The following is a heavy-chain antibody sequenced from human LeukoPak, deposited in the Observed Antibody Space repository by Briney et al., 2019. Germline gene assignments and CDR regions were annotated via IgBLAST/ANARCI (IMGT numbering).Heavy chain of an antibody. CDR3: AREIYYYGSGSYPGPHMDV. Sequence: PGGSLRLSCAASGFTVSSNYMSWVRQAPGKGLEWVSVIYSGGSTYYADSVKGRFTISRDNSKNTLYLQMNSLRAEDTAVYYCAREIYYYGSGSYPGPHMDVWGKGTTVTVSS. CDR1: GFTVSSNY. J-gene: IGHJ6*03. V-gene: IGHV3-66*02. CDR2: IYSGGST. D-gene: IGHD3-10*01.